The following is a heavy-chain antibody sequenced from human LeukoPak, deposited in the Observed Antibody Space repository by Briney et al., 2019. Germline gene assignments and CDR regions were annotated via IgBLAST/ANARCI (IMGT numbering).Heavy chain of an antibody. Sequence: GGSLRLSCAASGFTFSSYEMNWVRQAPGKGLEWVSYISSSGSTIYYADSVKGRFTISRDNAKNSLYLQMNSLRAEDTAVYYCARDSRDENGEYHYGMDVWGKGTTVTVSS. CDR1: GFTFSSYE. CDR3: ARDSRDENGEYHYGMDV. D-gene: IGHD1-1*01. J-gene: IGHJ6*04. V-gene: IGHV3-48*03. CDR2: ISSSGSTI.